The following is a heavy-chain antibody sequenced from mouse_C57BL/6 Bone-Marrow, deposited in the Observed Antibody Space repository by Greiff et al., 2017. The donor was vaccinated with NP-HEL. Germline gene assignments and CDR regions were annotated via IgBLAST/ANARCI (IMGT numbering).Heavy chain of an antibody. D-gene: IGHD1-1*01. V-gene: IGHV1-81*01. CDR1: GYTFTSYG. J-gene: IGHJ1*03. CDR3: VKIGDYYGSSIWYFEG. Sequence: QVQLQQSGAELARPGASVKLSCKASGYTFTSYGISWVKQRTGQGLEWIGEIYPRSGNTYYNEKFKGKATLTADKSSSTAYMELRSLTSEDSAVYFCVKIGDYYGSSIWYFEGWGTGTTVTVS. CDR2: IYPRSGNT.